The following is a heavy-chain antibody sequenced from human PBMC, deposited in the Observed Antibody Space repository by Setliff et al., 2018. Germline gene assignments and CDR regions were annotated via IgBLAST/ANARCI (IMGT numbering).Heavy chain of an antibody. CDR3: TTDRRGGCSGASCYDFDY. V-gene: IGHV3-15*07. CDR1: GFTFSNAW. J-gene: IGHJ4*02. CDR2: IKSKTNGGTT. Sequence: PGGSLRLSCAASGFTFSNAWMNWVRQAPGQGLEWVGRIKSKTNGGTTDYAAPVKGRFIISGDESENTLYLQMNNLKTEDTGVYYCTTDRRGGCSGASCYDFDYWGQGTLVTVSS. D-gene: IGHD2-15*01.